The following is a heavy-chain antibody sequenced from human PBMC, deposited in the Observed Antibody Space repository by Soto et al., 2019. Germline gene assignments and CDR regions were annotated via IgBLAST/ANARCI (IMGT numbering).Heavy chain of an antibody. CDR3: ARLSYYNYGMDV. Sequence: PGESLKISCKGSGNSFTSHWISWVRQMPGKGLEWMGRIDPSDSYTNYSPSFQGHVTISVDKSITTAYLQWSSLKASDTAMYYCARLSYYNYGMDVWGQGTTVTVSS. V-gene: IGHV5-10-1*01. CDR2: IDPSDSYT. J-gene: IGHJ6*02. CDR1: GNSFTSHW.